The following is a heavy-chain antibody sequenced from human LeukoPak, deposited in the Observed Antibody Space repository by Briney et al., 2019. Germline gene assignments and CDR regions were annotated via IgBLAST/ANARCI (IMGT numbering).Heavy chain of an antibody. J-gene: IGHJ4*02. V-gene: IGHV3-23*01. CDR1: GFTFNTYA. D-gene: IGHD3-22*01. CDR3: AKRAYTRYYDSSGYYYFDY. CDR2: ISGSGGST. Sequence: GGSVRPSCAASGFTFNTYAMTWARQAPGKGLEWVSAISGSGGSTYYADSVKGRYTISRDNSKNTLYLQMNRLRAEDTAVYYCAKRAYTRYYDSSGYYYFDYWGPGSLVSVSS.